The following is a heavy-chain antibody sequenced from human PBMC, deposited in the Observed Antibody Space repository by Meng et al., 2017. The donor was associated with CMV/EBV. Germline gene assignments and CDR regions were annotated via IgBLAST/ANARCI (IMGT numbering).Heavy chain of an antibody. CDR3: ARGVRTIQAAEYDY. CDR1: GFTFSGSA. Sequence: GESLKISCAASGFTFSGSAMHWVRQAPGKGLEWVAVISYDGSNKYYADSVKGRFTISRDNSKNTLYLQMNSLRAEDTAVYYCARGVRTIQAAEYDYWGQGTLVTVSS. D-gene: IGHD2-15*01. J-gene: IGHJ4*02. V-gene: IGHV3-30-3*01. CDR2: ISYDGSNK.